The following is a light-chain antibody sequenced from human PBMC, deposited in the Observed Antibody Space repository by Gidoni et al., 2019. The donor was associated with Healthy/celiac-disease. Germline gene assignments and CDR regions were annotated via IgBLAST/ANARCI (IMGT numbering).Light chain of an antibody. CDR3: QQYNNLIVT. CDR1: QDISNY. Sequence: DIQMTHSPSSLSASVGNRVTLTCQASQDISNYLNWYQQKPGKAPKLLIYDASNLETGVPSRFSGSGSGTDFTFTISSLQPEDIATYYCQQYNNLIVTFGPGTKVEIK. V-gene: IGKV1-33*01. CDR2: DAS. J-gene: IGKJ3*01.